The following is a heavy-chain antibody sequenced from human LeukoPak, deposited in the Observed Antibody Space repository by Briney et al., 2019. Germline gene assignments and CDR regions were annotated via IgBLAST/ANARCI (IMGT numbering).Heavy chain of an antibody. CDR3: ARADRLAKYSSSWYALGY. V-gene: IGHV1-46*01. D-gene: IGHD6-13*01. J-gene: IGHJ4*02. CDR2: INPTGGST. CDR1: GYTFTSYY. Sequence: ASVKVSCKASGYTFTSYYMHWVRQAPGQGLEWMGIINPTGGSTSYAQKFQCRVTMTRDTSTSTVYMELSSLTSADTAVYYCARADRLAKYSSSWYALGYWGQGTLVTVSS.